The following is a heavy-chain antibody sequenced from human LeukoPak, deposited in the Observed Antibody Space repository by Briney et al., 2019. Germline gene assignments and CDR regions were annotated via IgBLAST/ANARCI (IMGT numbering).Heavy chain of an antibody. Sequence: SVKVSCKASGGTFSSYAISWVRQAPGQGLEWMGGIIPIFGAANYAQKFQGRVTITADKSTSTAYMELSSLRSEDTAVYYCAGGYYYDSSGLWAFDIWGQGTMVTVSS. CDR3: AGGYYYDSSGLWAFDI. D-gene: IGHD3-22*01. CDR2: IIPIFGAA. V-gene: IGHV1-69*06. CDR1: GGTFSSYA. J-gene: IGHJ3*02.